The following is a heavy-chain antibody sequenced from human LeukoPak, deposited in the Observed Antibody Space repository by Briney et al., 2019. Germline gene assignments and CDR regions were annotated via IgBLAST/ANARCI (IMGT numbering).Heavy chain of an antibody. CDR2: IYYDGST. J-gene: IGHJ4*02. V-gene: IGHV4-39*01. Sequence: SETLSLTCTVSGGSINSSTFYWGWIRQPPGKGLEWIGSIYYDGSTYYNPSLKSRVTISVDTSKNQFSLKLTSMTAADTAVYFCARRSDSGSDDGEDYFDYWGQGTLVTVSS. CDR3: ARRSDSGSDDGEDYFDY. D-gene: IGHD1-26*01. CDR1: GGSINSSTFY.